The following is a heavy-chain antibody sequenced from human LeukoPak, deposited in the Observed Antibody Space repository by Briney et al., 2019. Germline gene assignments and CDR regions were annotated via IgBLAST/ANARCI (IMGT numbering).Heavy chain of an antibody. CDR1: GGTFNIYA. CDR3: ARDTIPSYYYGSGRLTEYFQH. V-gene: IGHV1-69*13. D-gene: IGHD3-10*01. J-gene: IGHJ1*01. CDR2: IIPIFGTA. Sequence: SVTVSFTSSGGTFNIYAISWVRQAPGQGLEWMGGIIPIFGTANYAQKFQGRVTITADESTSTAYMELSSLRSEDTAVYYCARDTIPSYYYGSGRLTEYFQHWGQGTLVTVSS.